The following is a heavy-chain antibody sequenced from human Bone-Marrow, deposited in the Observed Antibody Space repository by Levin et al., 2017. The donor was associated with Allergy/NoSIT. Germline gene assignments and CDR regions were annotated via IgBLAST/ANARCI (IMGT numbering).Heavy chain of an antibody. V-gene: IGHV4-59*01. CDR2: IYYSGST. J-gene: IGHJ4*02. CDR3: ARGGGTEVIDY. CDR1: GGSISSYY. D-gene: IGHD2-15*01. Sequence: SCTVSGGSISSYYWSWIRQPPGKGLEWIGYIYYSGSTNYNPSLKSRVTISVDTSKNQFSLKLSSVTAADTAVYYCARGGGTEVIDYWGQGTLVTVSS.